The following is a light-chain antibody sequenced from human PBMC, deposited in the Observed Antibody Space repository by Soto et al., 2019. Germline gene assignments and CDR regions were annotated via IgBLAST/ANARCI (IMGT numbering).Light chain of an antibody. Sequence: EIVMTQSQATLSVSPGERATLSCRASQSFSSTLAWYQQKPGQAPRLLIYGASTRATGIPARFSGSGSGTEFTLTISSLQSEDFAVYYCQQYNNWPRTFCQGTKVEIK. J-gene: IGKJ1*01. CDR1: QSFSST. CDR3: QQYNNWPRT. CDR2: GAS. V-gene: IGKV3-15*01.